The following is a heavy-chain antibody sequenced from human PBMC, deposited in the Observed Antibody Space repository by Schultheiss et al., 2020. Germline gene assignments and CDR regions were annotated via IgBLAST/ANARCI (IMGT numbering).Heavy chain of an antibody. D-gene: IGHD6-19*01. CDR3: AREDSSGYFRD. J-gene: IGHJ4*02. CDR2: IIPIFGTA. V-gene: IGHV1-69*13. Sequence: SVKVSCKASGGTFSSYAISWVRQAPGQGLEWMGGIIPIFGTANYAQKFQGRVTITADESTSTAYMELSSLRFDDTAVYYCAREDSSGYFRDWGQGTLVTVSS. CDR1: GGTFSSYA.